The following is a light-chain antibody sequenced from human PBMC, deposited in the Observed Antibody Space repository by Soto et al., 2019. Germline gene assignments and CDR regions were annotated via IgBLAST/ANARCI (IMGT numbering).Light chain of an antibody. V-gene: IGKV3-20*01. CDR3: QQYGSSTWT. CDR2: GAS. Sequence: EIVLTQSPGTLSLSPGERATLSCRASQSVSSSYLAWYQQKPGQAPRLLIYGASSRATGIPDRFSGSGSGTDFTLTISSLEPEYFAVYYCQQYGSSTWTFGQGTKVEI. CDR1: QSVSSSY. J-gene: IGKJ1*01.